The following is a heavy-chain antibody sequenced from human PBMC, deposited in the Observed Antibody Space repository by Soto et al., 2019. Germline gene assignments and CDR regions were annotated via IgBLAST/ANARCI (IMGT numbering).Heavy chain of an antibody. CDR3: ASGYCSGGSCFSVDF. CDR2: ASYGANT. CDR1: GASISSTSFY. J-gene: IGHJ4*02. V-gene: IGHV4-39*01. D-gene: IGHD2-15*01. Sequence: PSETLSLTCTVSGASISSTSFYWGWIRQPPGKGLEWIGSASYGANTYYNPSLKSRVTMSVDTSKNQFSLKLSSVTAADTAVYYCASGYCSGGSCFSVDFWGRGTLVTVSS.